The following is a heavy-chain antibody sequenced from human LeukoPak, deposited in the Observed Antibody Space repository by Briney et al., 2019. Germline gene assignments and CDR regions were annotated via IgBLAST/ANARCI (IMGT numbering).Heavy chain of an antibody. CDR1: GGSISSSNW. CDR2: IYHSGST. CDR3: ASQLPPATDDSIDY. Sequence: SETLSLTCAVSGGSISSSNWWSWVRQPPGKGLGWIGEIYHSGSTNYNPSLKSRVTISVDKSKNQFSLKLSSVTAADTAVYYCASQLPPATDDSIDYWGQGTLVTVSS. J-gene: IGHJ4*02. D-gene: IGHD3-22*01. V-gene: IGHV4-4*02.